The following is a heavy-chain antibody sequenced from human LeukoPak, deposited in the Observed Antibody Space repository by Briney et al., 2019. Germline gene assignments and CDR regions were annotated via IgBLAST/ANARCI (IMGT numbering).Heavy chain of an antibody. Sequence: SETLSLTCAVYGGSFSGYYWSWIRQPPGKGLEWIGEINHSGSTNYNPSLKSRVTISVDTSKNQFSLKLSSVTAADTAVYYCARGVRTGTTDYWGQGTLVTVSS. J-gene: IGHJ4*02. CDR3: ARGVRTGTTDY. CDR1: GGSFSGYY. D-gene: IGHD1-14*01. CDR2: INHSGST. V-gene: IGHV4-34*01.